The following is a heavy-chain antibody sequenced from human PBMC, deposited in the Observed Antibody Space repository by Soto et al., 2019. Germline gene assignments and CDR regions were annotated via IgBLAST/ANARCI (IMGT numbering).Heavy chain of an antibody. Sequence: GGCLRLSCAASGFTFSSYGMNWVRQAPGKGLEWVSALSGSGDTTYYADSVRGRFSISRDNSKNTLYLQMSSLRGEDTAVYYCAKGTQFFYYYAMDVWGQGTTVTVSS. CDR2: LSGSGDTT. V-gene: IGHV3-23*01. J-gene: IGHJ6*02. CDR3: AKGTQFFYYYAMDV. CDR1: GFTFSSYG.